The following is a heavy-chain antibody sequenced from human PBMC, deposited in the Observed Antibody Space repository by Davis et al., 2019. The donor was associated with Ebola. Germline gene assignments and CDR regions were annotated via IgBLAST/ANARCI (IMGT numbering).Heavy chain of an antibody. CDR2: IYYTGST. D-gene: IGHD3-9*01. CDR1: GGSISSSSYY. CDR3: ARHQPPYYDILTGNTTKGYFDY. J-gene: IGHJ4*02. Sequence: SETLSLTCTVSGGSISSSSYYWGWIRQPPGKGLEWIGSIYYTGSTYYNPSLKSRVTISVDTSKNQFSLKLSSATAADTAVYYCARHQPPYYDILTGNTTKGYFDYWGQGTLLTVSS. V-gene: IGHV4-39*01.